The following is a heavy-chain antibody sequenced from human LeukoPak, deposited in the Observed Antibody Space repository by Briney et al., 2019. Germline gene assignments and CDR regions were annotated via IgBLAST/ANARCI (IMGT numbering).Heavy chain of an antibody. CDR1: GGSISSYY. CDR3: ARRVTVAYCGGDCYSLDAFDI. CDR2: IYYSGST. Sequence: SETLSLTCTVPGGSISSYYWSWIRQPPGKGLEWIGYIYYSGSTNYNPSLKSRVTISVDTSKNQFSLKLSSVTAADTAVYYCARRVTVAYCGGDCYSLDAFDIWGQGTLVTVSS. V-gene: IGHV4-59*08. J-gene: IGHJ4*02. D-gene: IGHD2-21*02.